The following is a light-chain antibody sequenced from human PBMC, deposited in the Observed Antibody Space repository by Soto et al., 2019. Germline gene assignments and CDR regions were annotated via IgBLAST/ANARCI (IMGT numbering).Light chain of an antibody. CDR2: DVS. V-gene: IGKV1-5*01. CDR1: QSISPW. Sequence: DIQMTQSPSTLSASVGDRVTITCRASQSISPWLAWYQQKPGKAPKLLIYDVSSLELGVPSRFSGSGSGTEFTLSITSLQPDDFATYYCQRYNSYPWAFGQGTKVEIK. CDR3: QRYNSYPWA. J-gene: IGKJ1*01.